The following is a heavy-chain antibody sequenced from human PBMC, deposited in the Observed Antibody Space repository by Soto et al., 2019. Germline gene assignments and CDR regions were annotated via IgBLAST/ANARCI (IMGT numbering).Heavy chain of an antibody. CDR1: GFTFSSYG. Sequence: QVQLVESGGGVVQPGRSLRLSCAASGFTFSSYGMHWVRQAPGKGLEWVAVIWYDGSNKYYADSVKGRFTISRDNSKNTLSLQMNSRRSEDTAVYYGAGGRYCSGGSCYSVIPSFDYWGQGTLVTVAA. CDR3: AGGRYCSGGSCYSVIPSFDY. V-gene: IGHV3-33*01. D-gene: IGHD2-15*01. J-gene: IGHJ4*02. CDR2: IWYDGSNK.